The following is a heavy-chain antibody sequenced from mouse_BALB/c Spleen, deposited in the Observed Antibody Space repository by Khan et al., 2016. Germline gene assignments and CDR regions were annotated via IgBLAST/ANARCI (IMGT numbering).Heavy chain of an antibody. CDR2: IDTNNGGT. J-gene: IGHJ3*01. V-gene: IGHV1-18*01. Sequence: VRLQQSGPELVKPGASVKISCKTSGYTFTEYTMHWVKHSHGKSLEWIGGIDTNNGGTNYNQKFKDRATLTVDKSTNTAYMELRSLTSEDSAVYSWERSTYDGYYAWFDYWGQGTLVTVSA. CDR3: ERSTYDGYYAWFDY. CDR1: GYTFTEYT. D-gene: IGHD2-3*01.